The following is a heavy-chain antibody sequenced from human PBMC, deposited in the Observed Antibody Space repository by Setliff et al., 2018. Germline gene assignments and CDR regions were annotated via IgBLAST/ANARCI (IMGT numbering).Heavy chain of an antibody. CDR3: ARGSQHDIVVVPAASWYFDL. D-gene: IGHD2-2*01. V-gene: IGHV1-2*04. Sequence: ASVKVSCKASGYTFTGYYMHWVRQAPGQGLEWMGWINPNSGGTNYAQKFQGWVTMTRDTSISTAYMELSRLRSEDTAVYYCARGSQHDIVVVPAASWYFDLWGRGTLVTVSS. J-gene: IGHJ2*01. CDR1: GYTFTGYY. CDR2: INPNSGGT.